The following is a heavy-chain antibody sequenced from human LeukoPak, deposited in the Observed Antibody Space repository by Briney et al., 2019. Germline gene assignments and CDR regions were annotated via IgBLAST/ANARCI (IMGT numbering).Heavy chain of an antibody. J-gene: IGHJ1*01. Sequence: GGSLRLSCAASGFTFSSYGVHWVRQAPGKGLEWVAFIRYDGSNKYYADSVKGRFTISRDNSKNTLYLQMNSLRAEDTAVYYCANDRSRVWPEYFQHWGQGTLVTVSS. D-gene: IGHD3-16*01. V-gene: IGHV3-30*02. CDR1: GFTFSSYG. CDR2: IRYDGSNK. CDR3: ANDRSRVWPEYFQH.